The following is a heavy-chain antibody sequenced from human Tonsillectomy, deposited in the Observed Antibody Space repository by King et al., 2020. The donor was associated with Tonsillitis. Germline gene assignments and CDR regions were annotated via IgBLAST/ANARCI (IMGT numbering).Heavy chain of an antibody. Sequence: VQLVESGGGLVQPGGSLRLSCAASGFTFSTYAISWVRQAPGKGLEWVSGISGSGISTYYADSAKGRFTISRDNSKNTLYLQMNSLRAEDTAGYYCAKDPPSRYSRASNWFDPWGQGTLVTVSS. CDR1: GFTFSTYA. CDR3: AKDPPSRYSRASNWFDP. D-gene: IGHD6-13*01. J-gene: IGHJ5*02. CDR2: ISGSGIST. V-gene: IGHV3-23*04.